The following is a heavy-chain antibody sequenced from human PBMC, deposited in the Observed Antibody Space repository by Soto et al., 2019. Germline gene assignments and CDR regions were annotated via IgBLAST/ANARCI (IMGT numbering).Heavy chain of an antibody. CDR2: ISGSTI. CDR1: GFTFSSYA. CDR3: ARADCSSTSCYRYYYGMDV. Sequence: GGSLRLSCAASGFTFSSYAMSWVRQAPGKGLEWVSAISGSTIYYADSVKGRFTISRDNAKNSLYLQMNSLRAEDTAVYYCARADCSSTSCYRYYYGMDVWGQGTTVTVSS. J-gene: IGHJ6*02. V-gene: IGHV3-21*04. D-gene: IGHD2-2*01.